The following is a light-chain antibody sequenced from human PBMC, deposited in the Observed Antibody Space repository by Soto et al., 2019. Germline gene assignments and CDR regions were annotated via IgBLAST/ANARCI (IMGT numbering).Light chain of an antibody. CDR1: QSVSSSY. V-gene: IGKV3-20*01. CDR3: QQNGSSPPT. J-gene: IGKJ1*01. Sequence: EIVLTQSPGTLSLSPGERATLSCRASQSVSSSYLAWYQQKPGQAPRLLIYGSSSRATGIPDRFSGSGSGTDFTLTSSRLEPEDSAVYYCQQNGSSPPTFGQGNKVEIK. CDR2: GSS.